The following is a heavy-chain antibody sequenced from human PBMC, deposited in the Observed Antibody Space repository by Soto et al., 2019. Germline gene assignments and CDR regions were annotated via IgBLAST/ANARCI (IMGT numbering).Heavy chain of an antibody. V-gene: IGHV3-48*01. CDR3: ARARGSSSWSDY. J-gene: IGHJ4*02. CDR1: GFTFSSYS. Sequence: EVQLVESGGGLVQPGGSLRLSCAASGFTFSSYSMNWIRQAPGKGLEWVSFITSSISTIYYADSVKGRFTISRDNAKNALDLQVTSLRGEDTAVYYCARARGSSSWSDYWGQGTLVTVSS. CDR2: ITSSISTI. D-gene: IGHD6-13*01.